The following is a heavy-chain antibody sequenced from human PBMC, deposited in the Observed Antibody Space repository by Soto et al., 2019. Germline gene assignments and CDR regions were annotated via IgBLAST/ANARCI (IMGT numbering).Heavy chain of an antibody. Sequence: GGSLRLSCAASGFNLGSYWMHWVRQAPGKGLVWVSRINDYGTTINYAESVEGRFTISRDDAKSEVYLQMDNLRAEDTAVYYCARGGLEPFAYWGQGALVTVFS. CDR3: ARGGLEPFAY. V-gene: IGHV3-74*01. CDR2: INDYGTTI. CDR1: GFNLGSYW. J-gene: IGHJ4*02. D-gene: IGHD1-1*01.